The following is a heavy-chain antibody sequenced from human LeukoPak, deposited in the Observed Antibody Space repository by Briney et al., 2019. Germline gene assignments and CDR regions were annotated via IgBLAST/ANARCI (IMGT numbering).Heavy chain of an antibody. CDR2: INTDGTVT. CDR1: GFTFSKYW. V-gene: IGHV3-74*01. CDR3: ATKQWLAPPPDS. D-gene: IGHD6-19*01. Sequence: GGSLRLPCAASGFTFSKYWMLWVRQAPAKGLESVSRINTDGTVTTYADSVKGRFTVSRDNADNTMFLQMNSVRDEDTAVYYCATKQWLAPPPDSWGQGTPVTVSS. J-gene: IGHJ4*02.